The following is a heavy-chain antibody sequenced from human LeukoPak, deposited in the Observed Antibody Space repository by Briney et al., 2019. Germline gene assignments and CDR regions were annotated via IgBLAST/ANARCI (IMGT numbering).Heavy chain of an antibody. J-gene: IGHJ5*02. CDR1: GYTFTSYG. CDR2: ISAYNGNT. V-gene: IGHV1-18*01. CDR3: TRLHNSVGPAWFDP. Sequence: ASVKVSRKASGYTFTSYGISWVRQAPGQGLEWMGWISAYNGNTNYAQKLQGRVTMTTDTSTSTAYMELRSLRSDDTAVYFCTRLHNSVGPAWFDPWGQGTLVTVSS. D-gene: IGHD6-19*01.